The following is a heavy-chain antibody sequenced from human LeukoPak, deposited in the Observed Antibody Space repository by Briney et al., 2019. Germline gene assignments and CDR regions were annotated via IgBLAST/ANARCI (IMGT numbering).Heavy chain of an antibody. J-gene: IGHJ4*02. Sequence: SETLSLTCTVSGGSISSYYWSWIRQPPGKGLEWIANIYHTGSTNYNPPLSSRVTISIDTAKNQFSLKLTSVAAADTAVYYCARRGRNSSGWQDYLWGQGTLVTVSS. D-gene: IGHD6-25*01. CDR1: GGSISSYY. V-gene: IGHV4-59*01. CDR3: ARRGRNSSGWQDYL. CDR2: IYHTGST.